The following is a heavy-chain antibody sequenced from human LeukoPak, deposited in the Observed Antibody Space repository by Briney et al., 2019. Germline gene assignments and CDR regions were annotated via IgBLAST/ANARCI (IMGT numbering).Heavy chain of an antibody. CDR3: ARSLGVAGTR. CDR1: GGSFSSYY. V-gene: IGHV4-34*01. CDR2: INHSGST. J-gene: IGHJ4*02. Sequence: SETLSLTCAVYGGSFSSYYWSWIRQPPGKGLEWIGEINHSGSTNYNPSLKSRVTISVDTSKNQFSLKLSSVTAADTAVYYCARSLGVAGTRWGQGTLVTVSS. D-gene: IGHD6-19*01.